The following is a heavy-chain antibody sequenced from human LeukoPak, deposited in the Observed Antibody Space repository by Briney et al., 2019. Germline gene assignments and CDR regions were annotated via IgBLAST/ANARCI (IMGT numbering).Heavy chain of an antibody. Sequence: GRSLSLSCAASGFTFSSYAMHWVRQAPGKGLEWVAVISNDGSKKYYGDPVKGRSTISRDNSKNTLYLQMNSLRAEDTAVYYCARSKDILTGYCFDYWGQGTLVTVSS. CDR3: ARSKDILTGYCFDY. CDR2: ISNDGSKK. CDR1: GFTFSSYA. D-gene: IGHD3-9*01. J-gene: IGHJ4*02. V-gene: IGHV3-30*04.